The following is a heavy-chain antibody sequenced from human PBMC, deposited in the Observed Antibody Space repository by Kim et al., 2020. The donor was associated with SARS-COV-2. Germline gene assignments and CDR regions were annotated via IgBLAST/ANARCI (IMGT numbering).Heavy chain of an antibody. Sequence: GGSLRLSCAASGFTFSSYAMHWVRQAPGKGLEWVAVISYDGSNKYYADSLKGRFTISRDNSKNTLYLQMNTLRAEDTAVYYCARDALLASCFDYWGQGTL. CDR1: GFTFSSYA. V-gene: IGHV3-30-3*01. D-gene: IGHD2-2*01. J-gene: IGHJ4*02. CDR2: ISYDGSNK. CDR3: ARDALLASCFDY.